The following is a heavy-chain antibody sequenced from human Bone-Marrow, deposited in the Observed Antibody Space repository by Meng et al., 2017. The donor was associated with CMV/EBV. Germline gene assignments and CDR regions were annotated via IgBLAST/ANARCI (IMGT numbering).Heavy chain of an antibody. D-gene: IGHD3-22*01. CDR3: ARDYDSSGYYDY. CDR2: TFYSANI. J-gene: IGHJ4*02. Sequence: GSLRLSCTVSGGSITSLYWSWIRQPPGKGLEWIGYTFYSANINYNPSLKSRVSISVDTSKNQFSLKLSSVTAADTAVYYCARDYDSSGYYDYWGQGNLVTVSS. V-gene: IGHV4-59*11. CDR1: GGSITSLY.